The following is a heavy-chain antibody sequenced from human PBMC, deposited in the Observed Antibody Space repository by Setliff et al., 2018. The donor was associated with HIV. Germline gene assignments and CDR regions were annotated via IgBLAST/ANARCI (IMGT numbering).Heavy chain of an antibody. CDR2: INHIGIT. D-gene: IGHD3-3*01. CDR3: ARHQGYYDFWSGYSYYYLYYMDV. Sequence: SETLSLTCAVYGGSFSGYYWSWIRQPPGKGLEWIGEINHIGITEDNPSLKSRVTISVDTSKNQFSLKLSSVAAADTAVYYCARHQGYYDFWSGYSYYYLYYMDVWGEGTTVTVSS. V-gene: IGHV4-34*01. J-gene: IGHJ6*03. CDR1: GGSFSGYY.